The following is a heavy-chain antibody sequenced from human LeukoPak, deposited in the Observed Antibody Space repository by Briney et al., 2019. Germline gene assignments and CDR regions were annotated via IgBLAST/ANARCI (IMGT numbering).Heavy chain of an antibody. CDR1: GGTFTTYA. D-gene: IGHD5/OR15-5a*01. Sequence: GASVKVSCKASGGTFTTYAINWIRQAPGQGLEWMGLIIPRLGTSNYAQKFQGRVTFTADKSTSTAYVDLSSLRSEDTAVYYCSRDLEGIVSSPLLCDYWGQGTLVTVSS. CDR3: SRDLEGIVSSPLLCDY. CDR2: IIPRLGTS. J-gene: IGHJ4*02. V-gene: IGHV1-69*10.